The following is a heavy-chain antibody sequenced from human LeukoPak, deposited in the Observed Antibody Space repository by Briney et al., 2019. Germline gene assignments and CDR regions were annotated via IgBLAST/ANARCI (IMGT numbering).Heavy chain of an antibody. CDR1: GFTFSSYA. CDR3: ARAASLA. J-gene: IGHJ5*02. V-gene: IGHV3-30-3*01. Sequence: GGSLRLSCAASGFTFSSYAMHWVRQAPGKGLEWVAVISYDGSNKYYADSVKGRFTISRDNAKNSLYLQMNSLRDEDTAVYYCARAASLAWGQGTLVTVSS. CDR2: ISYDGSNK.